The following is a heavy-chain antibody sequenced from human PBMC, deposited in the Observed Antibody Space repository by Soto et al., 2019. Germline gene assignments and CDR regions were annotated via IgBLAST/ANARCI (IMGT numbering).Heavy chain of an antibody. Sequence: PSETLSLTCDVSGDTISTGGYTWAWIRQPPGKALEWIGHTYHSGNPYYNPSLKSRVTISVETSKNQFSLKLTPVTAADTSFYYSAREKITGLFDYWGQGTLVTVSS. D-gene: IGHD2-8*02. CDR3: AREKITGLFDY. J-gene: IGHJ4*02. CDR2: TYHSGNP. CDR1: GDTISTGGYT. V-gene: IGHV4-30-2*01.